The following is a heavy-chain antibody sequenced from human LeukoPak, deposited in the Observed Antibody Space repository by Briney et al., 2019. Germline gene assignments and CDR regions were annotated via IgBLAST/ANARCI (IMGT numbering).Heavy chain of an antibody. V-gene: IGHV4-34*01. D-gene: IGHD5-18*01. CDR3: ARSSYGSPRFDY. CDR1: GGSISSYY. J-gene: IGHJ4*02. CDR2: INHSGST. Sequence: SETLSLTCTVSGGSISSYYWSWIRQPAGKGLEWIGEINHSGSTNYNPSLKSRVTISVDTSKNQFSLKLSSVTAADTAVYYCARSSYGSPRFDYWGQGTLVTVSS.